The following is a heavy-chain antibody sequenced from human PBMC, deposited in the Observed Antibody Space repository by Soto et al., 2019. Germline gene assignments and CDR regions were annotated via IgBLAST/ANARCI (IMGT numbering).Heavy chain of an antibody. CDR1: GFTFSRYY. Sequence: QVQMVQYGGGVVQSGRSLRLSCAASGFTFSRYYVHWVRQAPGKGLEWLAGISHDGNNKYYADSVKGRFTISRDNFNNMMYLQMDSLRPEDTAIYYCTEKGTVDCWGQGTLVTVSS. J-gene: IGHJ4*02. V-gene: IGHV3-30-3*01. CDR3: TEKGTVDC. CDR2: ISHDGNNK.